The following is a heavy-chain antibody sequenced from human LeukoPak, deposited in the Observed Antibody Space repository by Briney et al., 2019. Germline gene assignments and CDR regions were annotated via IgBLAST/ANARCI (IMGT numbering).Heavy chain of an antibody. V-gene: IGHV3-30-3*01. CDR3: AKDGGIWSPAYHFDY. D-gene: IGHD6-13*01. J-gene: IGHJ4*02. CDR1: GFTFTTYA. Sequence: PGRSLRLSCAATGFTFTTYAMVWARQAPGKGLEWVAVISYDGSNKYYADSVKGRFTISRDNSKNTLYLQMNSLRVEDMAVYFCAKDGGIWSPAYHFDYWGQGALVTVSS. CDR2: ISYDGSNK.